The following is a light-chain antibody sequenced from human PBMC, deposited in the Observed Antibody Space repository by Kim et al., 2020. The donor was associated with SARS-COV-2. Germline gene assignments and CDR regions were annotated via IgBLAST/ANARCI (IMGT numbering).Light chain of an antibody. CDR2: WAS. CDR1: QTVLYNSSNKNY. Sequence: ATLDCKSSQTVLYNSSNKNYLAWYQQKPGQAPKLLIYWASIRESGVSDRFSGSGSETDFTLTISSLQAEDVAVYYCQQYYSTPPSFGQGTKLEI. J-gene: IGKJ2*03. V-gene: IGKV4-1*01. CDR3: QQYYSTPPS.